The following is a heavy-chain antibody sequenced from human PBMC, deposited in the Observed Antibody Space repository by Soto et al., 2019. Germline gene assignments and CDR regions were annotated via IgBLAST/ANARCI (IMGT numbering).Heavy chain of an antibody. Sequence: EVQLLESGGGLVQPGGSLRLSCAASGFTFSNYAMNWVRQAPGKGLEWVSTISGSGGSPYYADSVKGRFTISRDNSKNKLHLKMNSLRAGDSDIYYCAKEDSSGLYYFDYWGQGTLVTVSS. V-gene: IGHV3-23*01. CDR2: ISGSGGSP. CDR1: GFTFSNYA. CDR3: AKEDSSGLYYFDY. J-gene: IGHJ4*02. D-gene: IGHD6-19*01.